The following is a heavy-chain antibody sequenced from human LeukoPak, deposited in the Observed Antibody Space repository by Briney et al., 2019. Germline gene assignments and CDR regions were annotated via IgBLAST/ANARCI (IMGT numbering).Heavy chain of an antibody. D-gene: IGHD3-10*01. V-gene: IGHV3-23*01. CDR2: ISGSGGST. CDR1: GFTFSSYA. Sequence: GGSLRLSCAASGFTFSSYAMSWVRQAPGKGLEWVSAISGSGGSTYYADSVKGRFTISRDNSKNTLYLQMNSLRAEDTAVYYCAKDLDITMVSYLDYWGQGTLVTVSS. CDR3: AKDLDITMVSYLDY. J-gene: IGHJ4*02.